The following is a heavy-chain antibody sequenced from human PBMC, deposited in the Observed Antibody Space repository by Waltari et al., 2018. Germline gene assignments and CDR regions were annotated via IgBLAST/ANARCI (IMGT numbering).Heavy chain of an antibody. J-gene: IGHJ4*02. CDR1: GGSISSNHSY. CDR3: ARVLRVGSGSYYKREAYFDY. CDR2: IYYSWST. Sequence: QLQLQEPGPGLVKPSETLSLTCTFSGGSISSNHSYWGWIRTPPGTGLEGIGTIYYSWSTYYNPSLKSRVTISVDTSKNQFALKLSSVTAADTAVYYCARVLRVGSGSYYKREAYFDYWGQGTLVTVSS. D-gene: IGHD3-10*01. V-gene: IGHV4-39*07.